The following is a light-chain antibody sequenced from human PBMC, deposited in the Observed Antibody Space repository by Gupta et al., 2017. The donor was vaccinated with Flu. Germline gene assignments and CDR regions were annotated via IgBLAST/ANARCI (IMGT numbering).Light chain of an antibody. CDR2: ESD. V-gene: IGLV1-51*02. J-gene: IGLJ1*01. CDR1: SSNIGNNY. CDR3: GTWDTSLSAYV. Sequence: QSLLTHPPSISAPPGQKVTISCSGSSSNIGNNYVSWYQQLPGTAPKLLIYESDKRPSGIPDRFSGSKSGTSATLGITGLQTGDEADYYCGTWDTSLSAYVFASGTKVTVL.